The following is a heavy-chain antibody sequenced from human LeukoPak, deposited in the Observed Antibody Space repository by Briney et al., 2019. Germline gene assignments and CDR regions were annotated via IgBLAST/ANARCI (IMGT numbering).Heavy chain of an antibody. CDR2: IYPSGST. D-gene: IGHD3-3*01. CDR3: ARWSITIFGTVVRYFDY. J-gene: IGHJ4*02. V-gene: IGHV4-38-2*01. Sequence: SETLSLTCAVSGYSISSGYYWGWIRQPPGKGLEWIGSIYPSGSTYYHPSLKSRVTISVDTSKNQFSLKLSSVTAADTAVYYCARWSITIFGTVVRYFDYWGQGTLVTVSS. CDR1: GYSISSGYY.